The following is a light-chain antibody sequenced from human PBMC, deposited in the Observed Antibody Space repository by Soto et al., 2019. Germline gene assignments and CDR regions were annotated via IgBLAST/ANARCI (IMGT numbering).Light chain of an antibody. CDR1: QSVSSSY. V-gene: IGKV3-20*01. CDR2: GAS. Sequence: EIVLTQSPGTLSLSPGERATLSCRASQSVSSSYLAWYQQKPGRAPRLLIDGASSRATGIPDRFSCSGSVTDFTLTISRLEPEDLAVYYCQQYGSLVTFGQGTKV. CDR3: QQYGSLVT. J-gene: IGKJ1*01.